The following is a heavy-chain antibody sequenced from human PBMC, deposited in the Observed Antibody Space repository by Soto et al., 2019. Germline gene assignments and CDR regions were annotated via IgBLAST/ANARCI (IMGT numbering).Heavy chain of an antibody. V-gene: IGHV4-39*01. CDR3: ARSGYSSSWYLMLRWFDP. Sequence: QLQLQESGPGLVKPSETLSLTCTVSGGSISSSSYYWGWIRQPPGKGLEWIGSIYYSGSTYYNPSLKTRVTISVDTSKSQFSLKLSSVTAADTAVYYCARSGYSSSWYLMLRWFDPWGQGTLVTVSS. D-gene: IGHD6-13*01. CDR1: GGSISSSSYY. J-gene: IGHJ5*02. CDR2: IYYSGST.